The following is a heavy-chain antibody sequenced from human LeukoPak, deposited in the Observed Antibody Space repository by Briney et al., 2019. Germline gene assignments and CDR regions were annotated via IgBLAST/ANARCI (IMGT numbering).Heavy chain of an antibody. J-gene: IGHJ3*02. CDR3: ARQRLASLSVDAFAI. D-gene: IGHD5-12*01. Sequence: GESLKISCKSSGYSFDTYWIAWVRQMPGKGLERMGIIYPGDSDTRYSPSFQGQVTISANKSISTAYLQWSSLKASDTAMYYCARQRLASLSVDAFAIWGQGTTVTVSS. V-gene: IGHV5-51*01. CDR2: IYPGDSDT. CDR1: GYSFDTYW.